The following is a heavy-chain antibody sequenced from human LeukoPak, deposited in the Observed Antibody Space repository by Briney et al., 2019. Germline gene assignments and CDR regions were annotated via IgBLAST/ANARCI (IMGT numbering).Heavy chain of an antibody. D-gene: IGHD2-15*01. J-gene: IGHJ3*02. CDR1: GYTSTSCY. CDR2: IHPNSGGT. V-gene: IGHV1-2*02. Sequence: ASALASSRASGYTSTSCYMHWVLQAPAQRGVWRGWIHPNSGGTNYAQKFQGRVTMARDTSISTAYVELRKLRCDDTAVYYCARDYCSGDSCYLGAFDIWGHGIMVTVSS. CDR3: ARDYCSGDSCYLGAFDI.